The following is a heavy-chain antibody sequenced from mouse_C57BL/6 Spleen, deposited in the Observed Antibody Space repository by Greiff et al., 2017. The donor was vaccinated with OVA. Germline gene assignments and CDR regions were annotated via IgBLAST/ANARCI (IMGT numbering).Heavy chain of an antibody. J-gene: IGHJ2*01. D-gene: IGHD2-5*01. CDR1: GYTFTSYW. Sequence: QVQLQQPGAELVMPGASVKLSCKASGYTFTSYWMHWVKQRPGQGLEWIGEIDPSDSYTNYNQKFKGKSTLTVDKSSSTAYMQLSSLTSEDSAVYYCARKDSNYFAYFGYWGQGTTLTVSS. V-gene: IGHV1-69*01. CDR3: ARKDSNYFAYFGY. CDR2: IDPSDSYT.